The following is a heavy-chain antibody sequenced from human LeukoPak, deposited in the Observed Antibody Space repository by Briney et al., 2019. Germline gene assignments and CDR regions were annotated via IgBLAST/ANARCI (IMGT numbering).Heavy chain of an antibody. CDR2: INHRGNT. Sequence: SETLSLTCAVSGYSITSGYYWGWIRQPPGRGLEWIGSINHRGNTYYTPSLKSRVTISVDTSKNQFSLKLSSVTAADTAVYYCARAGTGYYYYMDVWGKGTTVTVSS. CDR3: ARAGTGYYYYMDV. V-gene: IGHV4-38-2*01. D-gene: IGHD1-1*01. J-gene: IGHJ6*03. CDR1: GYSITSGYY.